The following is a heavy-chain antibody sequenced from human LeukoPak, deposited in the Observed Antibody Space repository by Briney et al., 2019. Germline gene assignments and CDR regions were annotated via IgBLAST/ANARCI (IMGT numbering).Heavy chain of an antibody. CDR2: IYTSGST. J-gene: IGHJ4*02. Sequence: PSETLSLTCTVSGGSISSYYWSWIRQPAGKGLEWIGRIYTSGSTNYNPSLKSRVTMSVGTSKNQFSLKLSSVTAADTAVYYCARVRFSSSPARQYYFDYWGQGTLVTVSP. CDR3: ARVRFSSSPARQYYFDY. D-gene: IGHD6-6*01. CDR1: GGSISSYY. V-gene: IGHV4-4*07.